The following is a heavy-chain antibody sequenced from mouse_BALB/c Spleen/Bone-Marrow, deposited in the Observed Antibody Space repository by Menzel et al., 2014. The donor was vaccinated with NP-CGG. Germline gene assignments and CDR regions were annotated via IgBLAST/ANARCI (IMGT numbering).Heavy chain of an antibody. V-gene: IGHV1S132*01. D-gene: IGHD3-2*01. CDR3: ASRDSSGYVPDY. CDR2: IFPGTGTT. J-gene: IGHJ2*01. CDR1: GYTFTSYW. Sequence: VKLVESGAELVKPGASVKLSCKTSGYTFTSYWIQWVKQRPGQGLGWIGEIFPGTGTTYYNEKFKGKATLTIDTSSSTAYMQLSSLPFEDSAAYFCASRDSSGYVPDYWGQGTTLTVSS.